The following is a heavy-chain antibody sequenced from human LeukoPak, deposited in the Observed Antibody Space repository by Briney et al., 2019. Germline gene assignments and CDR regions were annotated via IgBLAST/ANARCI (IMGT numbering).Heavy chain of an antibody. D-gene: IGHD6-19*01. CDR1: GGSISSYY. Sequence: SETLSLTCTVSGGSISSYYWSWIRQPLGKGLEWIAYIYYSGSTNYNPSLKSRVTILLDTSKNQLSLKLSSVTAADTAVYYCARAGSGWSFDFWGQGTLVTVSS. CDR3: ARAGSGWSFDF. CDR2: IYYSGST. J-gene: IGHJ4*02. V-gene: IGHV4-59*01.